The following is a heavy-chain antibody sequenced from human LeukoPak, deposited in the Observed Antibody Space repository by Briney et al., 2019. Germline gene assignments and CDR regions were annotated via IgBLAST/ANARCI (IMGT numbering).Heavy chain of an antibody. D-gene: IGHD3-3*01. CDR1: GGSISTYY. CDR2: IYFTGRT. V-gene: IGHV4-59*01. Sequence: SETLSLTCTVSGGSISTYYWSWIRLPPGKGLEWIAYIYFTGRTQYNPSLKNRVTISVDTSKNQFSLRLSSVTPADTAVYYCARWGYDSDFDYWGQGTLVTVSS. J-gene: IGHJ4*02. CDR3: ARWGYDSDFDY.